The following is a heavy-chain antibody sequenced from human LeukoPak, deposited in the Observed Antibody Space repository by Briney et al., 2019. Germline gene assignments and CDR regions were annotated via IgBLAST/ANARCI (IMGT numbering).Heavy chain of an antibody. Sequence: GASVKVSCKASGYTFTSYYMHWVRQAPGQGLEWMGIINPSGGSTSYAQKFQGRVTMTRDTSTSTVYLELSSLRSEDTAVYYCARVTWIQLWLQRHDAFDIWGQGTMVTVSS. CDR2: INPSGGST. V-gene: IGHV1-46*01. CDR3: ARVTWIQLWLQRHDAFDI. J-gene: IGHJ3*02. CDR1: GYTFTSYY. D-gene: IGHD5-18*01.